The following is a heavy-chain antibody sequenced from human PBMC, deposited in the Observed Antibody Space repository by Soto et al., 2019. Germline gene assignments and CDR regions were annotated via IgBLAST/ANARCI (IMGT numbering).Heavy chain of an antibody. D-gene: IGHD2-2*01. V-gene: IGHV1-69*06. Sequence: QVQLVQSGAEVKKPGSSVKVSCKASGGTFSSYAIGWVRQAPGQGLEWMGGIIPIFGTANYAQKFQGRVTITADKSTSTAYMELSSLRSEDTAVYYCARDTGYCSSTSCPLDYWGQGTLVTVSS. J-gene: IGHJ4*02. CDR3: ARDTGYCSSTSCPLDY. CDR1: GGTFSSYA. CDR2: IIPIFGTA.